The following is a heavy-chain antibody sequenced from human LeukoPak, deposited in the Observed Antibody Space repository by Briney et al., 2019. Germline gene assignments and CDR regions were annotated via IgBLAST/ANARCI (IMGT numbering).Heavy chain of an antibody. CDR2: INADGTIT. Sequence: GGSLRLSCAASGFSFSSRWMHWVRQAPGEGLVWVSRINADGTITTYADSVKGRFTISRDNAKNTLYLQMNGLRADDTAVYYCVRDLGPGDSWGQGTLVTVSS. J-gene: IGHJ4*02. V-gene: IGHV3-74*03. CDR1: GFSFSSRW. D-gene: IGHD3-10*01. CDR3: VRDLGPGDS.